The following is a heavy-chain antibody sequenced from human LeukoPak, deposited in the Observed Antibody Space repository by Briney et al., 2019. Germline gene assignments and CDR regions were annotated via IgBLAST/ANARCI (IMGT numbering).Heavy chain of an antibody. J-gene: IGHJ4*02. V-gene: IGHV7-4-1*02. CDR3: ARDGHLDHKYYFDV. CDR2: INTNTGNP. D-gene: IGHD3/OR15-3a*01. CDR1: GYIFTTNA. Sequence: ASVKISCKASGYIFTTNAMTWVRQAPGQGLEWMGWINTNTGNPTYAQGFTGRFVFSLDTSVTTAYLQISSLKAEDTAVYYCARDGHLDHKYYFDVWGQGTLVTVAS.